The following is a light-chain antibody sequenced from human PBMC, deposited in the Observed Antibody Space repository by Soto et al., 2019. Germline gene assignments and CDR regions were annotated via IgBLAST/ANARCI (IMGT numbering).Light chain of an antibody. Sequence: EIVMTQSPATLSVSPGERATLSCRASQSVSSNLAWYQQKPGQAPRLFIYGASTRATSIPARFSGSGSGTEFTLTISSLQSEDFAVYYCQQYNNWPPFTFGPGTKVDIK. CDR1: QSVSSN. CDR3: QQYNNWPPFT. CDR2: GAS. J-gene: IGKJ3*01. V-gene: IGKV3-15*01.